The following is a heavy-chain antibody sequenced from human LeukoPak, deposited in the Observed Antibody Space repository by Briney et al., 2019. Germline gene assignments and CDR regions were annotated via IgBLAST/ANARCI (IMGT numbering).Heavy chain of an antibody. CDR1: GFNFGSYG. CDR3: ATHHREGVTGREYFQH. J-gene: IGHJ1*01. Sequence: GGSLRLSCGASGFNFGSYGMHWVRQAPGKGLEWVTIISYDGSNKYYADSVKGRFTISRDNSKNTLYLQMSSLRAEDTAVYYCATHHREGVTGREYFQHWGQGTLVTVSS. D-gene: IGHD6-19*01. CDR2: ISYDGSNK. V-gene: IGHV3-30*03.